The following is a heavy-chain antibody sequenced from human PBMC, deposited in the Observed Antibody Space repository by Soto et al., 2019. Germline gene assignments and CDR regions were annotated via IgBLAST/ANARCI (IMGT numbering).Heavy chain of an antibody. J-gene: IGHJ3*02. V-gene: IGHV1-8*02. CDR1: GYTFTSYA. D-gene: IGHD2-2*01. CDR3: ARHKPQEYCTSNSCLIIFDI. Sequence: VASVKVSCKASGYTFTSYAMHWVRQAPGQRLEWMGWMNPNSGNTDYAQKFQGRVTMTRNTSISTAYMELTSVTAADTAIYYCARHKPQEYCTSNSCLIIFDIWGQGTMVTVSS. CDR2: MNPNSGNT.